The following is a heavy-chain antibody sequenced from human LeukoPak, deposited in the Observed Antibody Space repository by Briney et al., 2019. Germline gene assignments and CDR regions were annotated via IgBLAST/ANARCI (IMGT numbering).Heavy chain of an antibody. CDR1: GFTFSSYG. V-gene: IGHV3-30*03. Sequence: GGSLRLSCAASGFTFSSYGMHWVRQAPGKGLEWVAVISYDGSNKYYADSVKGRFTISRDNSKNTLYLQMNSLRAEDTAVYYCATIETYYYDSSGPYFDYWGQGTLVTVSS. CDR3: ATIETYYYDSSGPYFDY. CDR2: ISYDGSNK. D-gene: IGHD3-22*01. J-gene: IGHJ4*02.